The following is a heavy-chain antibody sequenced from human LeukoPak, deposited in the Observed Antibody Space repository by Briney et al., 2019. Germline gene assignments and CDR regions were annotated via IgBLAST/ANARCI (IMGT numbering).Heavy chain of an antibody. CDR1: GFTFSSYG. Sequence: GRSLRLSCAASGFTFSSYGMHWVRQAPGKGLEWVAFIRYDGSDKYYADSVKGRFTISRDNSKNTLYLQMNSLRAEDTAVYYCANEPTNLVAYCGGDCSTHDAFDIWGQGTMVTVSS. J-gene: IGHJ3*02. D-gene: IGHD2-21*01. V-gene: IGHV3-30*02. CDR2: IRYDGSDK. CDR3: ANEPTNLVAYCGGDCSTHDAFDI.